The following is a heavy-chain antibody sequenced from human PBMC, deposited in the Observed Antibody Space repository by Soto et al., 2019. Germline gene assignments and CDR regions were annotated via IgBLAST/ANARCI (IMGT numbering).Heavy chain of an antibody. J-gene: IGHJ4*02. Sequence: GGSLRLSCVVSVFPFGANAMSWVRQAPGKGLEWVSGLSNTGRRTSYADSVKGRFNISRDNSENTVYLQMNSLRVEDTAVYYCTTEMGATQGPFDNWGQGTLVTVSS. CDR3: TTEMGATQGPFDN. D-gene: IGHD1-26*01. CDR2: LSNTGRRT. CDR1: VFPFGANA. V-gene: IGHV3-23*01.